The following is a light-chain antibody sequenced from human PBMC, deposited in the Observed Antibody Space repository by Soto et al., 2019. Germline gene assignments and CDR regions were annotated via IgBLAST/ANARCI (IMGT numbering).Light chain of an antibody. Sequence: EIVLTQSPATLSLSPGERATLSCRASQSVDSYLAWYQQKPGQAPRRLIYDVSNRDTGIPARFSGSGSGTDFTLTISSLEPEDFAVYYCQQRRNWPEYTFGQGTKLEI. CDR3: QQRRNWPEYT. J-gene: IGKJ2*01. V-gene: IGKV3-11*01. CDR1: QSVDSY. CDR2: DVS.